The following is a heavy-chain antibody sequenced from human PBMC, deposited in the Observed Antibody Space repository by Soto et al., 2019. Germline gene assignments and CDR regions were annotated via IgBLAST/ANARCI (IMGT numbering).Heavy chain of an antibody. J-gene: IGHJ4*02. CDR1: GYTFTSYY. CDR2: INPSGGST. CDR3: AREDWSAVGAAPPFGY. Sequence: QVQLVQSGAGVKKPGASVKVSCKASGYTFTSYYMHWVRQAPGQGLEWMGIINPSGGSTSYAQKFQGRVTMTRDTSTSTVYMELSSLRSEDTAVYYCAREDWSAVGAAPPFGYWGQGTLVTVSS. D-gene: IGHD2-15*01. V-gene: IGHV1-46*01.